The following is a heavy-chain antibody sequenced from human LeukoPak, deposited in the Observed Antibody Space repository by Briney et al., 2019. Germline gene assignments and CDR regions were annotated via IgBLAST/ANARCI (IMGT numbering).Heavy chain of an antibody. J-gene: IGHJ4*02. D-gene: IGHD3-16*01. Sequence: SVKVSCKASGYSFTGYYIHWVRQAPGQGLEWMGGIIPIFGTANYAQKFQGRVTITADKSTSTAYMELSSLRSEDTAVYYCARVGGYDYVWGRGPLTGIFDYWGQGTLVTVSS. V-gene: IGHV1-69*06. CDR1: GYSFTGYY. CDR3: ARVGGYDYVWGRGPLTGIFDY. CDR2: IIPIFGTA.